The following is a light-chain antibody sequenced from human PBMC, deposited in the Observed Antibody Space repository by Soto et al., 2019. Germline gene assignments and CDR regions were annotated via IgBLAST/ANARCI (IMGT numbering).Light chain of an antibody. CDR3: QKHNGAPYT. CDR1: QGISTS. CDR2: AAS. V-gene: IGKV1-27*01. J-gene: IGKJ2*01. Sequence: DIQMTQSPSSLSASVGDRVTITCRASQGISTSLAWYQQKPGKLPKLLIYAASTLQSGVPSRLSGSGSGTDFTLTISSLQPEDGATYYCQKHNGAPYTFGQGTKLEIK.